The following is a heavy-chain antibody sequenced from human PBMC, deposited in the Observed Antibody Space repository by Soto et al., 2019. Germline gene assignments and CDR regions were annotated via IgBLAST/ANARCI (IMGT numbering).Heavy chain of an antibody. V-gene: IGHV4-39*01. CDR1: GGSINSANYY. CDR2: VYYRGPT. CDR3: VRHQRYSSGSYIDY. J-gene: IGHJ4*02. Sequence: QLQLQESGPGLVKPSETLSLTCTVSGGSINSANYYWGWIRQPPGKGLEWIGNVYYRGPTYYNPSLKGRVTISVDTSKNQFSLKLSSVTAADSAVFFCVRHQRYSSGSYIDYWGQGTPVTASS. D-gene: IGHD6-19*01.